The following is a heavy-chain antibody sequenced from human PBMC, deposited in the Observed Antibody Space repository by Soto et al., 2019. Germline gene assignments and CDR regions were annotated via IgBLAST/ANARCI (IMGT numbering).Heavy chain of an antibody. CDR2: INAGNGNT. CDR1: GYTFTSYA. J-gene: IGHJ6*02. D-gene: IGHD5-18*01. Sequence: ASVKVSCKASGYTFTSYAMHWVRQAPGQRLKWMGWINAGNGNTKYSQKFQGRVTITRDTSASTAYMELSSLRSEDTAVYYCASRGGGYSXGLGIAAAGYYYYGMDVWGQGTTVTVSS. V-gene: IGHV1-3*01. CDR3: ASRGGGYSXGLGIAAAGYYYYGMDV.